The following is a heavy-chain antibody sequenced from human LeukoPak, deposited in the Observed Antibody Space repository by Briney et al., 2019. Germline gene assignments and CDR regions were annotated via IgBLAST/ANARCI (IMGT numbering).Heavy chain of an antibody. CDR2: ITDSGGNR. CDR1: GFAFSSHA. D-gene: IGHD3-22*01. V-gene: IGHV3-23*01. J-gene: IGHJ4*02. Sequence: GGSLRLSCAASGFAFSSHAMSWVRQAPGKGLEWVSAITDSGGNRQYTDSVKGRFTISRDNSKNTLYVQVNSLGTEDTAAYYCAKGSYYDSSGSFYFDYWGQGTLVTVSS. CDR3: AKGSYYDSSGSFYFDY.